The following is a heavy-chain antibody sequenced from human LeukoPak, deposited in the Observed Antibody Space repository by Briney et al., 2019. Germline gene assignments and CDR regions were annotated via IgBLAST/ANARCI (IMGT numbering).Heavy chain of an antibody. D-gene: IGHD3-10*01. V-gene: IGHV3-11*01. J-gene: IGHJ4*02. CDR1: GLTFTSTS. CDR3: AREMGGDYGSGTFFDL. Sequence: PGGSLRISCVVSGLTFTSTSMAWVRQAPGKGLEWVSYISSGGDTKYYADSVKGRFTISRDNAKNSLYLQMNNLRAEDTAVYYCAREMGGDYGSGTFFDLWGQGNMVTVSS. CDR2: ISSGGDTK.